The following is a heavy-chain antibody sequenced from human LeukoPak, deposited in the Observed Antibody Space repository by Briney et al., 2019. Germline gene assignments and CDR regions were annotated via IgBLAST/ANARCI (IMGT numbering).Heavy chain of an antibody. V-gene: IGHV1-2*02. D-gene: IGHD5-18*01. Sequence: ASVKVSCTASGYTFTVYYMHWVWQAPGPGHERMGWINPNSGGTNYAQKFQGRVTMTRNTSISTAYMELSRLRSDDTAVYYCARLGMDTKPTDYWGQGTLVTVSS. CDR1: GYTFTVYY. J-gene: IGHJ4*02. CDR3: ARLGMDTKPTDY. CDR2: INPNSGGT.